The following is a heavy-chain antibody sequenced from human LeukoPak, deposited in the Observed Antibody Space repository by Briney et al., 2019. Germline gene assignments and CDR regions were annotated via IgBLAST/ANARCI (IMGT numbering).Heavy chain of an antibody. D-gene: IGHD3-22*01. CDR1: GGSISGSNW. J-gene: IGHJ6*02. V-gene: IGHV4-4*02. CDR3: ARFTAADSSGFYYYYYGMDV. Sequence: PSGTLSLTCAVSGGSISGSNWWSWVRQPPGKGLEWIGEIYHSGSTNYNPPLKSRVTISVDKSKNQFSLKLSSVTAADTAVYYCARFTAADSSGFYYYYYGMDVWGQGTTVTVSS. CDR2: IYHSGST.